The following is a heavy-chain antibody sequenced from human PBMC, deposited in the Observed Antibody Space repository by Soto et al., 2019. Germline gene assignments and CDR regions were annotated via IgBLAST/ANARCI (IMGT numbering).Heavy chain of an antibody. J-gene: IGHJ4*02. CDR1: GFTFTRYS. CDR2: ISSTTNYI. CDR3: ARESEDLTSNFDY. V-gene: IGHV3-21*06. Sequence: GGSLRLSCAASGFTFTRYSTNWVRQAPGKGLEWVSSISSTTNYIYYGDSMKGRFTISRDNAKNSLYLEMNSLRAEDTAVYYCARESEDLTSNFDYWGQGTLVTVSS.